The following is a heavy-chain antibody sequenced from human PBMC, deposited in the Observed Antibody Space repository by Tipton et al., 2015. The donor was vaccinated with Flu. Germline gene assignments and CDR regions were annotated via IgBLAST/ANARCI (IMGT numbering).Heavy chain of an antibody. V-gene: IGHV4-4*07. Sequence: LRLSCTVSGGSISSYYWSWIRQPAGKGLEWIGRIYTSGSTNYNPSLKSRVTMSVGTSKNQFSLKLSSVTAADTAVYYCARSAVGATFFDYWGQGTLVTVSS. CDR3: ARSAVGATFFDY. J-gene: IGHJ4*02. D-gene: IGHD1-26*01. CDR2: IYTSGST. CDR1: GGSISSYY.